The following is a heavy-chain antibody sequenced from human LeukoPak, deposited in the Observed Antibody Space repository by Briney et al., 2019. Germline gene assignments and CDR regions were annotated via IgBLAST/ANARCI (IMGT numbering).Heavy chain of an antibody. V-gene: IGHV3-64D*09. J-gene: IGHJ5*02. CDR3: VKDLT. CDR2: ISNNGRST. Sequence: GGSLRLSCSASGFTFNSYNMHWVRQAPGKGLDYVSAISNNGRSTYYADSVKGRFTISRDNSKNTLYLQMSSLRTEDTAVYYCVKDLTWGQGTLVTVSP. CDR1: GFTFNSYN.